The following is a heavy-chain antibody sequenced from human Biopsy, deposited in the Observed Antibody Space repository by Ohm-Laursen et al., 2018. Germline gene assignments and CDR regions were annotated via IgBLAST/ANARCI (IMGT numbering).Heavy chain of an antibody. CDR2: IGGTADGT. CDR1: GFTFSSFA. D-gene: IGHD1-26*01. Sequence: SLRLSCAASGFTFSSFAMTWVRQAPGKGLEWVSSIGGTADGTYYADSVKGRFTISTDNSNNTLYLQMNSLRAEDTAVYYCARPNLREWELHNAFDIWGQGTMVTVSS. J-gene: IGHJ3*02. CDR3: ARPNLREWELHNAFDI. V-gene: IGHV3-23*01.